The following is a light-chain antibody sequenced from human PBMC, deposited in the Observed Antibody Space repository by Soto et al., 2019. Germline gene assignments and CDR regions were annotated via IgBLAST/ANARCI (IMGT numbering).Light chain of an antibody. CDR2: DAS. Sequence: EVVLTQSPATLSLSPGERATLSCRASESVNNYLAWYQQKPGQAPRLLIYDASNRATGIPARFSGSGSGTDFTLTISSLEPEDFAVYYCQQRSNWPPLTFGGGTKVEIK. CDR3: QQRSNWPPLT. J-gene: IGKJ4*01. CDR1: ESVNNY. V-gene: IGKV3-11*01.